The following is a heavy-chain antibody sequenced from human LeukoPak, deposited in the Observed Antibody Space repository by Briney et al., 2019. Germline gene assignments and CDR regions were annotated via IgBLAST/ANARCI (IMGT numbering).Heavy chain of an antibody. CDR2: IYYTGST. D-gene: IGHD5-12*01. CDR3: ARGTKTGNTGYDWSY. J-gene: IGHJ4*02. CDR1: GGSISSSSYY. Sequence: SETLSLTCTVSGGSISSSSYYWGWIRQPPGKGLEWIGYIYYTGSTTYNSSLKSRVTMSVDTATNQFTLELSSVTAADTAVYYCARGTKTGNTGYDWSYWGQGSLVTVSS. V-gene: IGHV4-39*06.